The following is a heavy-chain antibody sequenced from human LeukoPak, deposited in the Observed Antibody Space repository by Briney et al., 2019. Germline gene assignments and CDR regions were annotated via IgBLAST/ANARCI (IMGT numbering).Heavy chain of an antibody. Sequence: GGSLRLSCAASGFTFSSYAMSWVRQAPGKGLEWVSAISGSGGSTYYADSVKGRFTISRDNSKNTLYLQMNSLRAEDTAVYYCAKGEAAAGHYYYYMDVWGKGTTVTVSS. CDR1: GFTFSSYA. V-gene: IGHV3-23*01. CDR3: AKGEAAAGHYYYYMDV. CDR2: ISGSGGST. J-gene: IGHJ6*03. D-gene: IGHD6-13*01.